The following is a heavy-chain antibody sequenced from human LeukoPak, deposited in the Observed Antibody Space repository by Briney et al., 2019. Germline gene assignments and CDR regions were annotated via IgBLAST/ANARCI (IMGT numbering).Heavy chain of an antibody. CDR3: AIKDGDY. Sequence: SETLSLTCTVSGASISAFHWTWFRQPAGKTLEWIGLIYSSGSTLLNPSLKTRVAMSLDLTKNQLSLRLTPLTAADPAMYYCAIKDGDYWGQGTLVTVSS. J-gene: IGHJ4*02. CDR2: IYSSGST. V-gene: IGHV4-4*07. CDR1: GASISAFH.